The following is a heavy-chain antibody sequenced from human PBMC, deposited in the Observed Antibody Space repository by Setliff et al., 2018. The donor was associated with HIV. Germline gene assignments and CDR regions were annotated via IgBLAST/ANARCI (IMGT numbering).Heavy chain of an antibody. CDR3: ARHSGGDQLLREFDY. Sequence: SETLSLTCAVSGFSISTNYYWGWIRQPPGKGLDWIGSIYHSGSTYYNPSLKSRVTISVDTSKNQFSLELSSVTAADTAIFYCARHSGGDQLLREFDYWGQGTLVTSPQ. CDR2: IYHSGST. V-gene: IGHV4-38-2*01. D-gene: IGHD2-2*01. J-gene: IGHJ4*02. CDR1: GFSISTNYY.